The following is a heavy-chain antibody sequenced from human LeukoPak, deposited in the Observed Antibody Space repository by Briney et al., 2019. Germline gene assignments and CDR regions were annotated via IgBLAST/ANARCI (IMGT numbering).Heavy chain of an antibody. CDR2: ISWNSGSI. V-gene: IGHV3-9*01. J-gene: IGHJ4*02. Sequence: GRSLRLSCAASGFTFDDYAMHWVRQAPGKGLEWVSGISWNSGSIGYADSVKGRFTISRDNAKNSLYLQMNSLRAENTAVYYCARVQWLVPDYWGQGTLVTVSS. D-gene: IGHD6-19*01. CDR1: GFTFDDYA. CDR3: ARVQWLVPDY.